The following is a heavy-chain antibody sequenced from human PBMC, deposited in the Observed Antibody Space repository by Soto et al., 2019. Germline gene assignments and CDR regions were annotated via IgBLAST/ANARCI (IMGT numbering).Heavy chain of an antibody. CDR2: ISGSGGSP. D-gene: IGHD3-9*01. V-gene: IGHV3-23*01. J-gene: IGHJ4*02. CDR3: AKDRQPDGIWTFDS. CDR1: GFTFSNYA. Sequence: GGSLRLSCAASGFTFSNYARNWVRQAPGKGLEWVSTISGSGGSPYYADSVKGRFTISRDNSKNTLYLQMNSLRAEDTAEYYCAKDRQPDGIWTFDSWGQGTLVTVSS.